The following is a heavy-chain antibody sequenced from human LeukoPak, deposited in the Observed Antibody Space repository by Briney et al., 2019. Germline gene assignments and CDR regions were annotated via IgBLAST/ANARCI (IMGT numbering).Heavy chain of an antibody. CDR1: GFTVSSNY. Sequence: GGSLRLSCVASGFTVSSNYMSWVRQAPGKGLEWVAVIWYDGSNKYYGDSVKGRFTISRDNSKNTLYLQMNSLRADDTAVYYCARGSGDAFDIWGQGTMVTVSS. CDR2: IWYDGSNK. J-gene: IGHJ3*02. D-gene: IGHD3-10*01. CDR3: ARGSGDAFDI. V-gene: IGHV3-33*08.